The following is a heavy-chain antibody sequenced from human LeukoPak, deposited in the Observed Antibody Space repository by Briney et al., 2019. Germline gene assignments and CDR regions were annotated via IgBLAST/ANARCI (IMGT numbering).Heavy chain of an antibody. V-gene: IGHV1-18*01. Sequence: ASVKVSCKDSGYTFTSYGISGVGQAPGQGLTGMGWISAYNGNTNYAQQLQGRVTMTTDTSTSTAYMELRSPRSDDTAVYYCARDSDYYYDSSAWGFDYWGQGTLVTVSS. CDR2: ISAYNGNT. J-gene: IGHJ4*02. CDR3: ARDSDYYYDSSAWGFDY. CDR1: GYTFTSYG. D-gene: IGHD3-22*01.